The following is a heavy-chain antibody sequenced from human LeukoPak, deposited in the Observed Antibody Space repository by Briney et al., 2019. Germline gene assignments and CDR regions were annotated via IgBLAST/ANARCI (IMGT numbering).Heavy chain of an antibody. CDR2: VNGDGRTT. Sequence: GSLRLSCAASGFTFTSFWMHWVRRAPGKGLVWVSRVNGDGRTTTYADSVKGRFTISRDNAKNTLYLQMNSLRAEDTAVYYCARPQHGDLYAFDIWGQGKMVTVSS. J-gene: IGHJ3*02. D-gene: IGHD4-17*01. CDR3: ARPQHGDLYAFDI. CDR1: GFTFTSFW. V-gene: IGHV3-74*01.